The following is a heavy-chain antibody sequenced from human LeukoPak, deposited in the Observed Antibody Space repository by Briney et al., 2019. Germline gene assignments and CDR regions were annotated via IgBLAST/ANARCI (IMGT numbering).Heavy chain of an antibody. J-gene: IGHJ4*02. V-gene: IGHV3-43*01. CDR3: AKEPPLGGYDPPHFDY. CDR1: GFTFDDYT. D-gene: IGHD5-12*01. CDR2: ISWDGGST. Sequence: PGGSLRLSCAASGFTFDDYTMHWVRQAPGKGLEWVSLISWDGGSTYYADSVKGRFTISRDNSKNSLYLQMNSLRTEDTALYYCAKEPPLGGYDPPHFDYWGQGTLVTVSS.